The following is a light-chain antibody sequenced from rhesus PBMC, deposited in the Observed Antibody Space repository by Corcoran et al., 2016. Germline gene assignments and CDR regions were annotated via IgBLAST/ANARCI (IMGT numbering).Light chain of an antibody. V-gene: IGKV1-37*01. J-gene: IGKJ4*01. CDR1: QGVSSY. CDR3: QQYNSDPPT. CDR2: HAS. Sequence: DIQMTQSPSSLSASVGDRVTITCRASQGVSSYLAWYLPQTGKTPKSLVYHASNLENGVPSRFGGSGSRTEITHTISSLQPEDFATYYCQQYNSDPPTFGGGTTVEIK.